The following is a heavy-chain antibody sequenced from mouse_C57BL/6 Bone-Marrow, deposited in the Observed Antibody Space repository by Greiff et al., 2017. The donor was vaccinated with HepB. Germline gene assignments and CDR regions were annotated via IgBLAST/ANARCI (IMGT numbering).Heavy chain of an antibody. CDR2: ISGGGGNT. J-gene: IGHJ1*03. Sequence: EVKLMESGGGLVKPGGSLKLSCAASGFTFSSYTMSWVRQTPEKRLEWVATISGGGGNTYYPDSVKGRFTISRDNAKTTLYLQMSSLRSEDTALYYCASRYGNLDWYFDVWGTGTTVTVSS. D-gene: IGHD2-1*01. V-gene: IGHV5-9*01. CDR3: ASRYGNLDWYFDV. CDR1: GFTFSSYT.